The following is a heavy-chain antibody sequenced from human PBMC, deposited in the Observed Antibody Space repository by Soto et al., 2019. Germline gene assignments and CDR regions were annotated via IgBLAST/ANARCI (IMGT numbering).Heavy chain of an antibody. V-gene: IGHV3-66*01. D-gene: IGHD6-13*01. J-gene: IGHJ4*02. CDR3: ARGVGKSWSHDD. Sequence: ESGGGLVQPGGSLRLSCTASGLTVSRSYMSWVRQAPGKGLEWVSVIYNDGRTYYADSVKGRFIFSRDNSKNTLYLQMNSLRAEDTAVYYCARGVGKSWSHDDWGQGTQVTVSS. CDR1: GLTVSRSY. CDR2: IYNDGRT.